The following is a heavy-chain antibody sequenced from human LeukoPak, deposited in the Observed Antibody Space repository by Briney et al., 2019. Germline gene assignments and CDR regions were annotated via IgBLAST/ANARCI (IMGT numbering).Heavy chain of an antibody. V-gene: IGHV4-39*01. J-gene: IGHJ4*02. CDR2: IYYSGTT. D-gene: IGHD6-19*01. Sequence: PSETLSLTCNVSGSSMRSSGSYCGWIRQPPGKGLEWIGSIYYSGTTFYNPSLQSRVTISLDTSKNRFSLKLWSVTAADTAVYYCARSEEWLLLVDCWGQGTLVTVSS. CDR1: GSSMRSSGSY. CDR3: ARSEEWLLLVDC.